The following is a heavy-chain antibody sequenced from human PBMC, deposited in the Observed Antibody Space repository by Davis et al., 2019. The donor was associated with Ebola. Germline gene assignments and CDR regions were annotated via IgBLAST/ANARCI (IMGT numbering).Heavy chain of an antibody. Sequence: ASVKVSCKASGYTFTGYYMHWVRQAPGQGLEWMGWINPNSGGTNYAQKFQGRVTMTRDTSISTAYMELSSLRSEDTAVYYCAREPLYYYGSGRFDPWGQGTLVTVSS. CDR1: GYTFTGYY. CDR3: AREPLYYYGSGRFDP. CDR2: INPNSGGT. V-gene: IGHV1-2*02. J-gene: IGHJ5*02. D-gene: IGHD3-10*01.